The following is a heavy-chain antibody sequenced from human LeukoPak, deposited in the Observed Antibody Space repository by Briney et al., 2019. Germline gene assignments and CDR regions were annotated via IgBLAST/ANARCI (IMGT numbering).Heavy chain of an antibody. CDR1: GFTFSSYA. CDR2: ISASGGST. V-gene: IGHV3-23*01. Sequence: PGGSLRLSCAASGFTFSSYAMSWVRQAPGKGLQWVSAISASGGSTYYADSVKGRFTISRDNSKNTLYLQMNSLRAEDTAVYYCARDRTMVRGGNLDYWGQGTLVTVSS. D-gene: IGHD3-10*01. J-gene: IGHJ4*02. CDR3: ARDRTMVRGGNLDY.